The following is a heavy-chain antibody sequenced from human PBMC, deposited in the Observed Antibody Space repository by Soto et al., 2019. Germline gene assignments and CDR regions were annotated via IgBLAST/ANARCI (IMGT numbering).Heavy chain of an antibody. CDR1: LYPVPSSG. D-gene: IGHD3-16*01. CDR2: MNPYTGNT. V-gene: IGHV1-8*01. CDR3: ARRLERSGPYYLDS. Sequence: GQVYCKAALYPVPSSGMNWLRQAPGQGLEWMGWMNPYTGNTGYAQAFRGRLTMTRNTSITTAYMELSSLTSEDTAVYFCARRLERSGPYYLDSWGQGTLVPGFS. J-gene: IGHJ4*02.